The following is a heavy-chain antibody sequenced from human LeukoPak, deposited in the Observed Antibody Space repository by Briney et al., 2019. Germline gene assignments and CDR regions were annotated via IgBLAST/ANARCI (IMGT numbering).Heavy chain of an antibody. CDR2: INPNSGGT. V-gene: IGHV1-2*02. CDR1: GYTFTGYY. J-gene: IGHJ5*02. D-gene: IGHD2-2*01. Sequence: ASVKVSCKASGYTFTGYYMHWVRQAPGQGLEWMGWINPNSGGTNYAQKFQGRVTMTRDTSISTAYMELSRLRSDDTAVYYCARSCSSTSCYSFDPWGQGTLVTVSS. CDR3: ARSCSSTSCYSFDP.